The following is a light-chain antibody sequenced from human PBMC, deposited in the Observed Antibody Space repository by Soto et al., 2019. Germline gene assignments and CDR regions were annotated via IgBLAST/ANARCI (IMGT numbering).Light chain of an antibody. J-gene: IGKJ1*01. CDR3: QQKYSTP. CDR2: WAS. CDR1: QSVLYSSNNKNY. V-gene: IGKV4-1*01. Sequence: DIVMTQSPYSLAVSLGERATINCKSSQSVLYSSNNKNYVAWYQKKPGQPPKLLIYWASTRESGVPDRFSGSGSGTDFTLTNSSLQAEDVAVYYCQQKYSTPFGQGTKVEIK.